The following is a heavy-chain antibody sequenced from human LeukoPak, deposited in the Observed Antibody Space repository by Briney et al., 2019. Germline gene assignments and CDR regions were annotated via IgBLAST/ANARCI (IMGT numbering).Heavy chain of an antibody. CDR2: IYSGGGT. V-gene: IGHV3-53*01. CDR1: GFTVSSNY. Sequence: PGGSLRLSCAASGFTVSSNYISWVRQAPGKGLEWVSVIYSGGGTNYADSVKGRFTISRDNSKNTLYLQMNSLRAEDTAVYYCASPYCYASGSFYIWGQGTLVTVSA. D-gene: IGHD3-10*01. CDR3: ASPYCYASGSFYI. J-gene: IGHJ4*02.